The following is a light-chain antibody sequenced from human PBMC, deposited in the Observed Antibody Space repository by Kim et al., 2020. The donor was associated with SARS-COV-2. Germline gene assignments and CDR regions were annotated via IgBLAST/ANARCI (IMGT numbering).Light chain of an antibody. J-gene: IGKJ1*01. V-gene: IGKV3-20*01. CDR2: DAS. CDR1: QSVGRNY. CDR3: HQYANSPRT. Sequence: EIVLTQSPGTLSLSPGEGATLSCRASQSVGRNYLAWYQQKPGRAPRLLIYDASTRATDIPDRFSGSGSGTDFTLTISRLEPEDFAVYYYHQYANSPRTFGQGTKVDIK.